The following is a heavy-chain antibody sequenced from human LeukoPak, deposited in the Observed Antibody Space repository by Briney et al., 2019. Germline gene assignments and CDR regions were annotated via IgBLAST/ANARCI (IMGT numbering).Heavy chain of an antibody. CDR1: GYTFTSYV. D-gene: IGHD3-16*01. J-gene: IGHJ6*03. V-gene: IGHV1-18*01. Sequence: AALKVSCKASGYTFTSYVISWVRQALGQGLWWMSWISAYNGNTNYAKKLQGRVTMTTDTSTSTAYMELRSLRSDDTAVYYCVLGPPDYYYYYMDVWGKGTTVTVSS. CDR2: ISAYNGNT. CDR3: VLGPPDYYYYYMDV.